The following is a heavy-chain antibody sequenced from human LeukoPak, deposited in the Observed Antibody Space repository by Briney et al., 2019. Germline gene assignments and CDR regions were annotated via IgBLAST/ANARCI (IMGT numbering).Heavy chain of an antibody. J-gene: IGHJ4*02. CDR1: GGSISGYY. Sequence: SETLSLTCTVSGGSISGYYWNWIRQPPGKGLEWIAYIYYSGNTNYNPSLKSRVTISVDTSKNQFSLKLSSVTAADTAVYYCARDVGATPGYFDYWGQGTLVTVSS. D-gene: IGHD1-26*01. CDR3: ARDVGATPGYFDY. V-gene: IGHV4-59*01. CDR2: IYYSGNT.